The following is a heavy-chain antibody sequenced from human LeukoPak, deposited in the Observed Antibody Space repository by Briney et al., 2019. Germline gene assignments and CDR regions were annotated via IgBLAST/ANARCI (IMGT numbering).Heavy chain of an antibody. V-gene: IGHV1-8*01. J-gene: IGHJ4*02. CDR2: MNPNSGNT. CDR3: ARGAPVTFGGVIVIPFSNYYFDY. D-gene: IGHD3-16*02. CDR1: GYTFTSYD. Sequence: ASVKVSCKASGYTFTSYDINWVRQATGQGLEWMGWMNPNSGNTGYAQKFQGRVTMTRNTSISTAYMELSSLRSEDTAVYYCARGAPVTFGGVIVIPFSNYYFDYWGQGALVTVSS.